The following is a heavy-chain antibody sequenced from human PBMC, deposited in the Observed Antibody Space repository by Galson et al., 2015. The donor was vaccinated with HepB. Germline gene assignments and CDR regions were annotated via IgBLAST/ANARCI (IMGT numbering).Heavy chain of an antibody. V-gene: IGHV3-30-3*01. CDR1: GFTFSSYA. CDR3: ARDGTTVVTLNWFDP. CDR2: ISYDGSNK. Sequence: SLRLSCAASGFTFSSYAMHWVRQAPGKGLEWVAVISYDGSNKYYADSVKGRFTIPRGNSKNTLYLQMNSLRAEDTAVYYCARDGTTVVTLNWFDPWGQGTLVTVSS. J-gene: IGHJ5*02. D-gene: IGHD4-23*01.